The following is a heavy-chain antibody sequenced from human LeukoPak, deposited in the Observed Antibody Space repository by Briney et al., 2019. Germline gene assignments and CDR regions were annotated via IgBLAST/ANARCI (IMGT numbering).Heavy chain of an antibody. J-gene: IGHJ6*02. V-gene: IGHV3-23*01. CDR1: GFIFSSYS. CDR2: ITGSGGNT. Sequence: GGSPRLSCAASGFIFSSYSMSWVRQAPGKGLEWVSVITGSGGNTYYADSVKGRFTISKDNSKNTVYLQMSSLRVDDTAVYYCAKAASSSWPSYYYGMNVWGQGTTVTVSS. D-gene: IGHD6-13*01. CDR3: AKAASSSWPSYYYGMNV.